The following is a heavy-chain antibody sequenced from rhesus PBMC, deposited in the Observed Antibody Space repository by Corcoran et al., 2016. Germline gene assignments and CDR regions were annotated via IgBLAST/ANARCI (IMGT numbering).Heavy chain of an antibody. CDR2: IDGNTGRT. J-gene: IGHJ4*01. CDR1: GASISSYW. Sequence: QVQLQESGPGLVKPSEILSLTCAVSGASISSYWWNWIRQRPGKGLEGIGDIDGNTGRTNYNPSLKRRVTISNDASKNQFSLKLTSVTAADTAVYYCARDSLENSRDYWGQGVLVTVSS. CDR3: ARDSLENSRDY. D-gene: IGHD1-1*01. V-gene: IGHV4-80*01.